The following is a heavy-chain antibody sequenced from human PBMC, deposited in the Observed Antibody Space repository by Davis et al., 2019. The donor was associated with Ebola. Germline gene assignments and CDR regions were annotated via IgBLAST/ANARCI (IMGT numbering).Heavy chain of an antibody. CDR1: GGSISSYY. CDR3: AGVSSSSWKHYYYYYGMDV. CDR2: IYYSGST. D-gene: IGHD6-13*01. Sequence: SETLSLTCTVPGGSISSYYWSWIRQPPGKGLEWIGNIYYSGSTNYNPSLKSRVSISVDTSKNQFSLKLSSVTAADTAVYYCAGVSSSSWKHYYYYYGMDVWGQGTTVTVSS. V-gene: IGHV4-59*01. J-gene: IGHJ6*02.